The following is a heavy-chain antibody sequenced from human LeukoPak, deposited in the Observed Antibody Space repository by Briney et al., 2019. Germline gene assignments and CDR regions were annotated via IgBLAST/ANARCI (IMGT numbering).Heavy chain of an antibody. D-gene: IGHD3-3*01. Sequence: EALSLTCAVYGGSFSNYDWTWIRQPPGKGLEWIGEIHHSGRTNYNPSLKSRITISADTSKKQFSLRLSSVTAADTAVYYCARGRSRVTIFGVALNWLDSWGQGNLVTVSS. CDR1: GGSFSNYD. CDR3: ARGRSRVTIFGVALNWLDS. J-gene: IGHJ5*01. V-gene: IGHV4-34*01. CDR2: IHHSGRT.